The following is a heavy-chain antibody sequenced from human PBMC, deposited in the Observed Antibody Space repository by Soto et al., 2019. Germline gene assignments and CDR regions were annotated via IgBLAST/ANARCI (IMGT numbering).Heavy chain of an antibody. CDR2: MNKDGSLI. CDR3: VRPYGDPPG. J-gene: IGHJ4*02. CDR1: GFPFGGEW. D-gene: IGHD4-17*01. V-gene: IGHV3-74*01. Sequence: EVLLVDSGGGIVQPGGSLRLSCTTSGFPFGGEWMHWVRQVPGKGLEWVSRMNKDGSLIAYADSVRGRLTISRDNAKSTLYLQMNSLRPEDTALYFCVRPYGDPPGWGQGTLVTVSS.